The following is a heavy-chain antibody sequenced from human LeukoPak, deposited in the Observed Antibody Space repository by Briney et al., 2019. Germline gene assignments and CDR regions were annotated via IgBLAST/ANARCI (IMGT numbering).Heavy chain of an antibody. Sequence: GGSLRLSCAASGFTFSSYWMHWVRQAPGKGLVWVSRINSDGSSTSYADSVKGRFTISRDNAKNTLYLQMNSLRAEDTAVYYCMYYYDSSGYPNDYWGQGTLSPSPQ. CDR1: GFTFSSYW. CDR2: INSDGSST. J-gene: IGHJ4*02. V-gene: IGHV3-74*01. D-gene: IGHD3-22*01. CDR3: MYYYDSSGYPNDY.